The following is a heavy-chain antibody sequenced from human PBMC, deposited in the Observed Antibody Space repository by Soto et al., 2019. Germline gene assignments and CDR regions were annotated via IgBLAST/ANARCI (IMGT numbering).Heavy chain of an antibody. Sequence: EVQLLESGGGLVQPGGSLRLSCAASGFTFSSYAMSWVRQAPGKGLEWVSAISGSGGSTYYADSVKGRFTISRDNAKNSLYLQMNSLRTEDAAVYYCARNRDYAFDYWGRGTLVTVSS. CDR1: GFTFSSYA. D-gene: IGHD4-17*01. CDR2: ISGSGGST. CDR3: ARNRDYAFDY. J-gene: IGHJ4*02. V-gene: IGHV3-23*01.